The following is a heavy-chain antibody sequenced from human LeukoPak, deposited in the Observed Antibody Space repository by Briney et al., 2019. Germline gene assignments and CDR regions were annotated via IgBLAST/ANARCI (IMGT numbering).Heavy chain of an antibody. Sequence: SETLSLTCTVSGGSISSSSYYWGWIRQPPGKGLEWIGSIYYSGSTYYNPSLKSRVTISVDTSKNQFSLKLSSVAAADTAVYYCARLIVVADCDAFDIWGQGTMVTVSS. D-gene: IGHD2-21*01. CDR3: ARLIVVADCDAFDI. J-gene: IGHJ3*02. CDR1: GGSISSSSYY. V-gene: IGHV4-39*07. CDR2: IYYSGST.